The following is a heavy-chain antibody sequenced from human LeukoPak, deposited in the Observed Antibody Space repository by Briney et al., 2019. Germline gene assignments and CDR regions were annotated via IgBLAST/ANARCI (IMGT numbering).Heavy chain of an antibody. CDR1: GFTFSDYS. CDR3: VRDLMGSGSTTAYLHH. D-gene: IGHD1-1*01. J-gene: IGHJ1*01. CDR2: ISRSSRHV. Sequence: PGGSLRLSCAASGFTFSDYSTNWVRQAPGKGLEWVSSISRSSRHVYYAGSVKGRSTISRDNAKNSLYLQMNSLRAEDMAVYFCVRDLMGSGSTTAYLHHWGQGTLVTVSS. V-gene: IGHV3-21*01.